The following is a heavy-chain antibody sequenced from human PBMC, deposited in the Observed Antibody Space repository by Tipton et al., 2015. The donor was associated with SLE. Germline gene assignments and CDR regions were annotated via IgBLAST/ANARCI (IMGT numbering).Heavy chain of an antibody. Sequence: SLRLSCAASGFTFATYAMSWVRQAPGKGLEWVSIISGNGYTTYYADSVKGRFTISRDNSQSTVYLQMNSLRAEDTAVYYCAKMLVVVVMGWWFETWGQGTLVTVAS. CDR1: GFTFATYA. CDR3: AKMLVVVVMGWWFET. D-gene: IGHD3-22*01. V-gene: IGHV3-23*01. CDR2: ISGNGYTT. J-gene: IGHJ5*02.